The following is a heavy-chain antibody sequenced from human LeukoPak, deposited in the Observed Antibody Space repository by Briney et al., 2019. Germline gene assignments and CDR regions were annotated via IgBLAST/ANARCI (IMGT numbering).Heavy chain of an antibody. J-gene: IGHJ4*02. CDR2: IYYSGST. V-gene: IGHV4-59*11. Sequence: SETLSLTCNVSGDSISSHYWNWIRQPPGKGLDWIGYIYYSGSTNHNPSLKSRVTLTVDPSKNQLSLKLSSVTAADTAVYYCARAGDYSNFDYWGQGTLVTVSS. CDR1: GDSISSHY. D-gene: IGHD4-11*01. CDR3: ARAGDYSNFDY.